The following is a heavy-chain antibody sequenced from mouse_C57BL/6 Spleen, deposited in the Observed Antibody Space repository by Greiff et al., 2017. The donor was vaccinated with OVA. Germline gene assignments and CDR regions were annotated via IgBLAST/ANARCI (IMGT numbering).Heavy chain of an antibody. Sequence: QVQLQQPGAELVMPGASVKLSCKASGYTFTSSWMHWVKPRPGQGLEWIGEIDPSDSYTNYNQKFKGKSTLTVDKSSSPAYMQLSSLTSEDSAVYYCARFDGNFDYWGQGTTLTVSS. J-gene: IGHJ2*01. CDR3: ARFDGNFDY. CDR2: IDPSDSYT. D-gene: IGHD2-1*01. V-gene: IGHV1-69*01. CDR1: GYTFTSSW.